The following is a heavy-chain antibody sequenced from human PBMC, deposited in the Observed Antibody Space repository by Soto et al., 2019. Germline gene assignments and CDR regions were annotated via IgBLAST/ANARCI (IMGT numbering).Heavy chain of an antibody. CDR3: ARDRRVRGSGSPLY. Sequence: QVQLVQSGAEVKKPGASVKVSCKASGYTFTSYGISWVRQAPGQGLEWMGWISAYNGNTNYAQKLQGSVTMTTDTSTITAYMELRSLRSDDTAVYYCARDRRVRGSGSPLYWGQGTLVTVSS. CDR1: GYTFTSYG. CDR2: ISAYNGNT. V-gene: IGHV1-18*01. J-gene: IGHJ4*02. D-gene: IGHD3-10*01.